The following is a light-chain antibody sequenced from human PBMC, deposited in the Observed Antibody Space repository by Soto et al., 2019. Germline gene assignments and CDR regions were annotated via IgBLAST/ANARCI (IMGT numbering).Light chain of an antibody. J-gene: IGKJ1*01. CDR3: QQYNSYSWT. Sequence: DIQMTQPPSTLSASVGDRVTITCLASQIISSWLAWYQQKPEKAPKLLVYDASSLESGVPSRFSGSGSGTEFPLNISSLQPDDFGTYYCQQYNSYSWTFGQGTKVDI. CDR2: DAS. V-gene: IGKV1-5*01. CDR1: QIISSW.